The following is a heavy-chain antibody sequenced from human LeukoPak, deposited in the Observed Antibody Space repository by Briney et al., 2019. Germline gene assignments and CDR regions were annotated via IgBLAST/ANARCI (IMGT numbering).Heavy chain of an antibody. CDR1: GGSISSSSYY. J-gene: IGHJ4*02. V-gene: IGHV4-39*07. Sequence: TISETLSLTCTVSGGSISSSSYYWGWIRQPPGKGLEWIGSIYYSGSTYYNPSLKSRVTISVDTSKNQFSLKLSSVTAADTAVYYCASLDHPPYMQQLVLDYWGQGTLVTVSS. D-gene: IGHD6-13*01. CDR3: ASLDHPPYMQQLVLDY. CDR2: IYYSGST.